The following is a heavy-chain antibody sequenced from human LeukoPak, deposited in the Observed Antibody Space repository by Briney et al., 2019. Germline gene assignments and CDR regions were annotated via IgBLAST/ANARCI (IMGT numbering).Heavy chain of an antibody. Sequence: SQTLSLTCTVSGGSISSSSYYWDWIRQPPGKGLEWIGTIYYSGTTYYNPSLKSRVTISVDTSRNQFSLKLSSVTATDTAVYYCARMIGDDAFDIWGQGTMVTVSS. CDR3: ARMIGDDAFDI. V-gene: IGHV4-39*01. CDR1: GGSISSSSYY. D-gene: IGHD3-22*01. J-gene: IGHJ3*02. CDR2: IYYSGTT.